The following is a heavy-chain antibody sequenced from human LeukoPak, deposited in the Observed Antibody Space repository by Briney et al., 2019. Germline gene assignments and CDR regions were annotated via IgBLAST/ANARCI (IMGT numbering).Heavy chain of an antibody. V-gene: IGHV3-23*01. CDR1: GFTFSSYA. CDR2: ISGSGGST. CDR3: AKEGVVVAATLRRYCYYGMDV. D-gene: IGHD2-15*01. J-gene: IGHJ6*02. Sequence: GGSLRLSCAASGFTFSSYAMSWVRQAPGKGLEWVSAISGSGGSTYYADSVKGRFTISRDNSKNTLYLQMNSLRAEDTAVYYCAKEGVVVAATLRRYCYYGMDVWGQGTTVTVSS.